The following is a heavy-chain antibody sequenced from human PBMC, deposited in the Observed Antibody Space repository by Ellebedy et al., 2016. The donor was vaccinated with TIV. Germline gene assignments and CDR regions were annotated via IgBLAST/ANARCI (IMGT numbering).Heavy chain of an antibody. V-gene: IGHV3-23*01. CDR1: GFTFSSYA. CDR3: ARDSVSSSQGYYYGMDV. D-gene: IGHD6-13*01. J-gene: IGHJ6*02. CDR2: ISGSGGST. Sequence: GGSLRLSXAASGFTFSSYAMSWVRQAPGKGLEWVSAISGSGGSTYYADSVKGRFTISRDNAKNSLYLQMNSLRAEDTAVYYCARDSVSSSQGYYYGMDVWGQGTTVTVSS.